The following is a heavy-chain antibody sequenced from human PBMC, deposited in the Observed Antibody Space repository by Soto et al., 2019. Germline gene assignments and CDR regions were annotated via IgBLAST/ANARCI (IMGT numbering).Heavy chain of an antibody. D-gene: IGHD4-4*01. J-gene: IGHJ4*02. CDR3: AKDKVYSNYQYYFAS. V-gene: IGHV3-9*01. Sequence: EVQLVESGGGWVQPGRSLRLSCAASGFTFENYAMHWVWQGPGKGLEWVAGISWKSGSIGYADSVRGRFTISRDNAKNSLYLQMNSLRPEDTALYYCAKDKVYSNYQYYFASWGQGTLVTVSS. CDR2: ISWKSGSI. CDR1: GFTFENYA.